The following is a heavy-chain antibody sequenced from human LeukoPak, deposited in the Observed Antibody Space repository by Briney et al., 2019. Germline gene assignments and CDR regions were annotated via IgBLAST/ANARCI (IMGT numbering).Heavy chain of an antibody. J-gene: IGHJ6*02. CDR3: ASQGANQYYYYGMDV. CDR2: IYYSGST. V-gene: IGHV4-31*03. Sequence: SETLSLTCTVSGGSISSGGYYWSWIHQHPGKGLEWIGYIYYSGSTYYNPSLKSRVTISVDTSKNQFSLKLSSVTVADTAVYYCASQGANQYYYYGMDVWGQGTTVTVSS. CDR1: GGSISSGGYY.